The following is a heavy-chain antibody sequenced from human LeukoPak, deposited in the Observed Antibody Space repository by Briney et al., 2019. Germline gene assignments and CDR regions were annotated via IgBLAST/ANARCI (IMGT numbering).Heavy chain of an antibody. Sequence: GASVKDSCKAPGYTLTANSIHWVRQVPGRGRAWVGWIKPNSGGTQYAEKFESRVTMTRDASVTTAYMELRRRRPDDTAVYYCARAGHYDFNLLDPWGQGALVTVSS. J-gene: IGHJ5*02. CDR3: ARAGHYDFNLLDP. CDR2: IKPNSGGT. CDR1: GYTLTANS. D-gene: IGHD2/OR15-2a*01. V-gene: IGHV1-2*02.